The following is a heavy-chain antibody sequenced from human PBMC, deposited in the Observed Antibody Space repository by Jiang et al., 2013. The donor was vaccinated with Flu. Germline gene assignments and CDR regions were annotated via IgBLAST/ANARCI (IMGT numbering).Heavy chain of an antibody. J-gene: IGHJ4*02. CDR2: INTNTGNP. Sequence: QSGSELKKPGASVKVSCKASGYTFTSYAMNWVRQAPGQGLEWMGWINTNTGNPTYAQGFTGRFVFSLDTSVSTAYLQISSLKAEDTAVYYCARGSPPYYYDSSGYYLNFDYWGQGTLVTVSS. V-gene: IGHV7-4-1*02. CDR1: GYTFTSYA. CDR3: ARGSPPYYYDSSGYYLNFDY. D-gene: IGHD3-22*01.